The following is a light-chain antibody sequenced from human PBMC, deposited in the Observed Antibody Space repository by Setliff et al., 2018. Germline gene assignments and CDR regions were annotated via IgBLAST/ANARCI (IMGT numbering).Light chain of an antibody. Sequence: QSVLTQPPSASGSPGQSVTISCTGTSSDIGGYKYVSWYQQHPGKAPKLMIYEVNKRPSGVPDRFSGSKSGNTASLTVSGLQAEDEADYYCSTYVGSNNFVFGTGTKVTV. V-gene: IGLV2-8*01. J-gene: IGLJ1*01. CDR2: EVN. CDR3: STYVGSNNFV. CDR1: SSDIGGYKY.